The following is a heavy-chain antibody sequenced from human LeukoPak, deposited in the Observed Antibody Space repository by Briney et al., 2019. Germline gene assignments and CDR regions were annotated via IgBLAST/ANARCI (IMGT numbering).Heavy chain of an antibody. D-gene: IGHD3-9*01. CDR2: ISAYNGNT. J-gene: IGHJ4*02. CDR1: GYTFTSYG. V-gene: IGHV1-18*01. CDR3: ATYYDILTGYRDFDY. Sequence: GASVKVSCKASGYTFTSYGISWVRQAPGQGLDWMGWISAYNGNTNYAQKLQGRVTMTTDTSTSTAYMELRSLRSDDTAVYYCATYYDILTGYRDFDYWGQGTLVTVSS.